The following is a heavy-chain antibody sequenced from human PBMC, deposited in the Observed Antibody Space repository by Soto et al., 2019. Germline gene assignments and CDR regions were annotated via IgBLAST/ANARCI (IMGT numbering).Heavy chain of an antibody. CDR1: GYTLTELS. CDR3: ATAPRVYDYGDHRRIMDY. V-gene: IGHV1-24*01. CDR2: FDPEDGET. J-gene: IGHJ4*02. Sequence: ASVKVSFKVSGYTLTELSMHWVRQAPGKGLEWMGGFDPEDGETIYAQKFQGRVTMTEDTSTDTAYMELSSLRSEDTAVYYCATAPRVYDYGDHRRIMDYWGQGTLVTVSS. D-gene: IGHD4-17*01.